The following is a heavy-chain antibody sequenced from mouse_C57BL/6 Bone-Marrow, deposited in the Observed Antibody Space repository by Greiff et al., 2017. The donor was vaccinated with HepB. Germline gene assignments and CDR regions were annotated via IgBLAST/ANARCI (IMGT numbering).Heavy chain of an antibody. V-gene: IGHV5-12*01. Sequence: EVQRVESGGGLVQPGGSLKLSCAASGFTFSDYYMYWVRQTPEKRLEWVAYISNGGGSTYYPDTVKGRFTISRDNAKNTLYLQMSRLKSEDTAMYYCARHYSNYWYFDVWGTGTTVTVSS. CDR3: ARHYSNYWYFDV. CDR2: ISNGGGST. CDR1: GFTFSDYY. J-gene: IGHJ1*03. D-gene: IGHD2-5*01.